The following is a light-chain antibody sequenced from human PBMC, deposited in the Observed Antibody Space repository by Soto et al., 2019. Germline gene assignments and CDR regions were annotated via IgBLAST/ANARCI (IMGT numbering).Light chain of an antibody. V-gene: IGKV3-11*01. J-gene: IGKJ1*01. CDR1: QSVSNF. Sequence: EIVLTQSPGTLSLSPGKRATLSCRASQSVSNFLAWYQQKPGQAPRLLIYDTSNRATGIPARFSGSGSGTEFTLTISSLQSEDFAVYYCHQYDNGPPWTFGQGTKVDIK. CDR2: DTS. CDR3: HQYDNGPPWT.